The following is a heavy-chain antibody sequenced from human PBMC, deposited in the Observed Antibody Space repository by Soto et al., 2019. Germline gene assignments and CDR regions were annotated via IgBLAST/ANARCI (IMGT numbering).Heavy chain of an antibody. J-gene: IGHJ4*02. CDR1: GYTFVNYE. CDR2: MNPHSGDT. Sequence: QVQLVQSGAEVKKPGASVKVSCKASGYTFVNYEINWVRQATGHGLEWLGWMNPHSGDTFYAQNYQGRVTMTRNTSITTAYMALNSLKSEDTAVYYCARQQAMDDWGQGTLVTVSS. CDR3: ARQQAMDD. V-gene: IGHV1-8*01.